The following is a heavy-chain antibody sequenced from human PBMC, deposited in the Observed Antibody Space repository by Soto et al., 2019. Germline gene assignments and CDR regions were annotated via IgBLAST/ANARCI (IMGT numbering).Heavy chain of an antibody. CDR1: GGSISSYY. CDR3: AGQGASVVPAAMRPFDY. Sequence: SQTLSLTCTVSGGSISSYYWSWIRQPPGKGLERIGYIYYSGSTNYNPSLKSRVTISVDTSKNQFSLKLSSVTAADTAVYYCAGQGASVVPAAMRPFDYWGQGTLVTVS. D-gene: IGHD2-2*01. J-gene: IGHJ4*02. CDR2: IYYSGST. V-gene: IGHV4-59*08.